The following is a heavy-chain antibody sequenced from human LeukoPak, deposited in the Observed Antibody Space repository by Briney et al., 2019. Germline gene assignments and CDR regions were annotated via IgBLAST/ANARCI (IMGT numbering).Heavy chain of an antibody. CDR2: IYYTGDT. CDR1: GGSTSGYH. J-gene: IGHJ5*02. D-gene: IGHD2-21*01. V-gene: IGHV4-59*08. CDR3: ARHLGGGGPRFDP. Sequence: PSETLSLTCTVSGGSTSGYHWSWLRQPPGKVLEWIGYIYYTGDTTYNPSLKSRVTISVDTSKNELSLNLRSVTAADTAVYYCARHLGGGGPRFDPWGQGTLVTVSS.